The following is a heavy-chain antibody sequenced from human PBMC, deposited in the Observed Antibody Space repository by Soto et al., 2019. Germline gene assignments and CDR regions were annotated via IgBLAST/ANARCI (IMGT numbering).Heavy chain of an antibody. Sequence: ASVKVSCKVSGYTLTELSMHWVRQAPGKGLEWMGGFDPEDGETIYAQKFQGRVTMTEDTSTDTAYMELSSLRSEDTAVYYCATDGPGRQLLWFGELPPTYWGQGTLVTVSS. CDR2: FDPEDGET. CDR1: GYTLTELS. V-gene: IGHV1-24*01. CDR3: ATDGPGRQLLWFGELPPTY. D-gene: IGHD3-10*01. J-gene: IGHJ4*02.